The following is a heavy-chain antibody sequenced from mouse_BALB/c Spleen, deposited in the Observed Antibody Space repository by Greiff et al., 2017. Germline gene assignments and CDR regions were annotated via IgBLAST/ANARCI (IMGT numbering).Heavy chain of an antibody. J-gene: IGHJ2*01. CDR1: GYTFTSYW. V-gene: IGHV1S81*02. D-gene: IGHD2-14*01. CDR3: ARREVRRANYFDY. CDR2: INPSNGRT. Sequence: VQLQQPGAELVKPGASVKLSCKASGYTFTSYWMHWVKQRPGQGLEWIGEINPSNGRTNYNEKFKSKATLTVDKSSSTAYMQLSSLTSEDSAVYYCARREVRRANYFDYWGQGTTLTVSS.